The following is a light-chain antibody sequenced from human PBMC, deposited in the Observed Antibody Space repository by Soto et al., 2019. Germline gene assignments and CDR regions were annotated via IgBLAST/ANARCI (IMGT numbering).Light chain of an antibody. V-gene: IGKV3-20*01. CDR2: GAS. J-gene: IGKJ3*01. Sequence: ESVLTQSPGTLSMSPGERATLSCRASQSVSSSYSAWYQQKPGQAPRLLIYGASRRATGITDRFSGSGSGKDFTLTISRLEPEDFAVYYCQQYGSSPFTFGPGTKVDIK. CDR3: QQYGSSPFT. CDR1: QSVSSSY.